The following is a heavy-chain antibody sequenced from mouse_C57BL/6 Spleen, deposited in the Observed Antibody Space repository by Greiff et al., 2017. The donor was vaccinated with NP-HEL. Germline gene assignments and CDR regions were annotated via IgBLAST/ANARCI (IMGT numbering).Heavy chain of an antibody. CDR2: INPNYGTT. Sequence: EVQLQQSGPELVKPGASVKISCKASGYSFTDYNMNWVKQSNGKSLEWIGVINPNYGTTSYNQKFKGKATLTVDQSSSTAYMQLNSLTSEDSAVYYCASYYGSSFYWYFDVWGTGTTVTVSS. V-gene: IGHV1-39*01. D-gene: IGHD1-1*01. CDR1: GYSFTDYN. J-gene: IGHJ1*03. CDR3: ASYYGSSFYWYFDV.